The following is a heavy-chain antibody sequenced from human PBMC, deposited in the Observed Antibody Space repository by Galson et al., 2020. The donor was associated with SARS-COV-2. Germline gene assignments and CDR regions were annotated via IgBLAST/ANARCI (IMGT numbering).Heavy chain of an antibody. Sequence: GESLKISCAASGFTFSSYWMHWVRQVPGKGLVWVSRINSDGSSTTYADSVKGRFTISRDNADNTLYLQMNSLRGEDTAVYYCARDPGYSFGYPFDPWGQGTLVTVSS. CDR3: ARDPGYSFGYPFDP. V-gene: IGHV3-74*01. CDR1: GFTFSSYW. CDR2: INSDGSST. D-gene: IGHD5-18*01. J-gene: IGHJ5*02.